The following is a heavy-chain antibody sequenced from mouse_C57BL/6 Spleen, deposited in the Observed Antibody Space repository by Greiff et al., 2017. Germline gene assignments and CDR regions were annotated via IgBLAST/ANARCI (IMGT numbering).Heavy chain of an antibody. J-gene: IGHJ4*01. D-gene: IGHD1-1*01. CDR3: ARDRGVVAPMDY. Sequence: ESGPGLVKPSQSLSLTCSVTGYSITSGYYWNWIRQFPGNKLEWMGYISYDGSNNYNPSLKNRVSITRDTSKNQFFLKLNSVTTEDTATYYCARDRGVVAPMDYWGQGTSVTVSS. CDR1: GYSITSGYY. CDR2: ISYDGSN. V-gene: IGHV3-6*01.